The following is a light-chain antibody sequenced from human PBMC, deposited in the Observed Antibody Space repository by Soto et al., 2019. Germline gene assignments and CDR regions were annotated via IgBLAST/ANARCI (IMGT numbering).Light chain of an antibody. CDR3: AAWDDILNGHWV. CDR1: SSNIGNNF. V-gene: IGLV1-44*01. Sequence: QSVLTQPPSVSAAPGQKVTISCSGGSSNIGNNFVSWYQQLPGTAPKLLIYANNHRPSGVPDRFSASKSGTSASLAISGLLSEDEADYFCAAWDDILNGHWVFGGGTKLTVL. J-gene: IGLJ3*02. CDR2: ANN.